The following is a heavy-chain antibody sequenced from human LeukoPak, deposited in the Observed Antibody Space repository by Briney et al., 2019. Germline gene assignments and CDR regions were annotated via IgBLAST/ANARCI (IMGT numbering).Heavy chain of an antibody. CDR1: GFTFDDYA. CDR2: ISWNSGSI. CDR3: AKVGPGYGDYGGVYFDY. J-gene: IGHJ4*02. D-gene: IGHD4-17*01. V-gene: IGHV3-9*01. Sequence: GGSLRLSCAASGFTFDDYAMHWVRQAPGKGLEWVSGISWNSGSIGYADSVKGRFTISRDNAKNSLYLQMNSLRAEDTALYYCAKVGPGYGDYGGVYFDYWGQGTLVTVSS.